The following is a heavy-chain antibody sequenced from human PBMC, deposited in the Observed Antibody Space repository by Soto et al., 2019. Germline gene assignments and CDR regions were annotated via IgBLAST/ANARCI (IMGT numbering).Heavy chain of an antibody. V-gene: IGHV4-38-2*01. J-gene: IGHJ4*02. CDR3: AKVHIMVVAGSTFDY. CDR2: MYHGGTT. Sequence: SETLSLTCAVSGYSISSGSYWGWIRQSPEMGLEWIVSMYHGGTTFYNPSLKSRVSMSMDTSKNQFSLKLTSVTAADTAIYYCAKVHIMVVAGSTFDYWGQGTLVTVSS. D-gene: IGHD2-15*01. CDR1: GYSISSGSY.